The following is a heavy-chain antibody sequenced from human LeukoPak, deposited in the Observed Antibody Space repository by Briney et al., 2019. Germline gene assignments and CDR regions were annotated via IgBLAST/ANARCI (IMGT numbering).Heavy chain of an antibody. CDR2: IYHSGST. D-gene: IGHD3-3*01. J-gene: IGHJ4*02. CDR3: ARHYDFWSGYSDY. CDR1: GYSLSSGYY. Sequence: PSETLSLTCAVSGYSLSSGYYWGWIRPPPGKGLEWIGRIYHSGSTYYNPSLKRRVTISVDTSKNQFSLKLSSVTAADTAVYYCARHYDFWSGYSDYWGQGTLVTVSS. V-gene: IGHV4-38-2*01.